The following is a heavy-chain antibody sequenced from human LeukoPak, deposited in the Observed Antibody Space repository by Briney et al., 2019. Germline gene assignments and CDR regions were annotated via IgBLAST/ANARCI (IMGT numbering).Heavy chain of an antibody. D-gene: IGHD1-26*01. Sequence: ASVKVSCKASGYTFTSYGISWVRQAPGQGLEWMGWISAYNGNTNYAQKLQGRVTMTTDTSTSTACMELRSLRSDDTAVYYCARVGGGSYYSSDYWGQGTLVTVSS. CDR3: ARVGGGSYYSSDY. J-gene: IGHJ4*02. CDR2: ISAYNGNT. CDR1: GYTFTSYG. V-gene: IGHV1-18*01.